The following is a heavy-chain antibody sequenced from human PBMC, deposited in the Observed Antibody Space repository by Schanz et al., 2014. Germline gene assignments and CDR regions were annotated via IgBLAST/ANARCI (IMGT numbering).Heavy chain of an antibody. J-gene: IGHJ4*01. CDR3: AREQIMAAAGLVDY. CDR1: GGSISSGTYY. D-gene: IGHD6-13*01. CDR2: IYTSGST. Sequence: QVQLQESGPGLVKPSQTLSLTCIVSGGSISSGTYYWSWLRQPAGKGLEWIGRIYTSGSTNYNPSLKSRVTIPRDTSKNQFSRKRTSVPAADTAVYYCAREQIMAAAGLVDYWGHGTLVTVSS. V-gene: IGHV4-61*02.